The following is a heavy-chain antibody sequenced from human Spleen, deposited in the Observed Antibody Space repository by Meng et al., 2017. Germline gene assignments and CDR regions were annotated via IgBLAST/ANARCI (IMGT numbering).Heavy chain of an antibody. Sequence: GGSLRLSCAASGFGFSDYHMSWIRQAPGKGLEWVSYISRSGSTIYDADSVKGRFTISRDSAKNSLYLQMHSLRAEDTALYYCVKDTTYDFGGNSYFQHWGQGTLVTVSS. D-gene: IGHD4-23*01. CDR2: ISRSGSTI. CDR1: GFGFSDYH. CDR3: VKDTTYDFGGNSYFQH. V-gene: IGHV3-11*01. J-gene: IGHJ1*01.